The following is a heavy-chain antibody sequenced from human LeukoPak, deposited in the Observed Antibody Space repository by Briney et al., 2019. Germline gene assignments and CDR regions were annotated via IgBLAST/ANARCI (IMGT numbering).Heavy chain of an antibody. J-gene: IGHJ6*02. CDR3: ASGFGYV. CDR2: INHDGST. CDR1: GGSFRGYY. Sequence: SETLSLTCGVYGGSFRGYYWSWIRQPPGKGLEWIGEINHDGSTHYNPSLKSRVTISVDTSKNQFSLKLSSVTAADTAVYYCASGFGYVWGQGTTVTVSS. D-gene: IGHD3-16*01. V-gene: IGHV4-34*01.